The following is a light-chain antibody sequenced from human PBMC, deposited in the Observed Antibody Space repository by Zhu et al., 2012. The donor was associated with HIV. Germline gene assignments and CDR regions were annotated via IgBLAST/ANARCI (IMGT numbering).Light chain of an antibody. Sequence: DIQLTQSPSFLSASVGDRVTITCRASQGISNHLAWYHQKPGKAPKLLIYGASVLQSGVPSRFSGSGSGTEFTLTISSLQPEDFATYFCQHLTLYPTFGGGSKGRSN. CDR2: GAS. CDR3: QHLTLYPT. V-gene: IGKV1-9*01. CDR1: QGISNH. J-gene: IGKJ4*01.